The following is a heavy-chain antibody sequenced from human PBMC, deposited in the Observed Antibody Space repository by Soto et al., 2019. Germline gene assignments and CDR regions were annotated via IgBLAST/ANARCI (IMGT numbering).Heavy chain of an antibody. CDR3: AKDKGLRGSSYFGD. V-gene: IGHV3-23*01. J-gene: IGHJ4*02. CDR2: ISGSGDGT. Sequence: EVQLRQSGGGVVQPGGSLRLFCVASGFSFNNYAMTWVRQAPGKGLEWVSGISGSGDGTYYADSVKDRFSVSRDKSTSTVHLQMSSLRVEDTAVYYCAKDKGLRGSSYFGDWGQGALVIVSS. D-gene: IGHD3-16*01. CDR1: GFSFNNYA.